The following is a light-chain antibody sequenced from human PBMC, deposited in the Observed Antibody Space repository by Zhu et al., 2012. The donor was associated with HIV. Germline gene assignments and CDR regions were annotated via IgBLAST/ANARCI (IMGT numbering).Light chain of an antibody. V-gene: IGKV1-9*01. J-gene: IGKJ2*01. CDR1: QGMSSS. CDR3: QQLNSFPRYT. CDR2: AAS. Sequence: DIQLTQSPSFLSASVGDRVSITCRGSQGMSSSLAWYQQKPGKAPKLLIDAASTLQSGVPSRFSASGSGSEFTLTINSLQPEDFATYYCQQLNSFPRYTFGQGTKLEIK.